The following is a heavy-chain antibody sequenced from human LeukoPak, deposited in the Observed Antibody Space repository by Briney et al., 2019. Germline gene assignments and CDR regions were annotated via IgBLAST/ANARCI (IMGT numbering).Heavy chain of an antibody. V-gene: IGHV4-39*07. D-gene: IGHD3-22*01. CDR1: GGSIRGCDYN. Sequence: SETLSLTCSVSGGSIRGCDYNWGWIRQPPGKGLEWIGSMCSRGNSDYNPSLKSRVTISVDTSKNQFSLKLSSVTAADTAVYYCASARITMIPRRSNWFDPWGQGTLVTVSS. CDR3: ASARITMIPRRSNWFDP. J-gene: IGHJ5*02. CDR2: MCSRGNS.